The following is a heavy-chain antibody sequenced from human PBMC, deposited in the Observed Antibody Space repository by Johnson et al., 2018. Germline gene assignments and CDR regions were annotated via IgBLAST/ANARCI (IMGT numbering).Heavy chain of an antibody. CDR3: ARYYYDSSTFYCDRYFDL. CDR2: IKQDGSEK. D-gene: IGHD3-22*01. V-gene: IGHV3-7*01. CDR1: GFTFSSYW. Sequence: VQLVESGGGLVQXGGSLRLSCAASGFTFSSYWMTWVRQAPGKGLEWVANIKQDGSEKYYVDAVKGRFTISRDNAKNSLYLQMNSPGAEDTGVYYCARYYYDSSTFYCDRYFDLWGRGTLVTVSS. J-gene: IGHJ2*01.